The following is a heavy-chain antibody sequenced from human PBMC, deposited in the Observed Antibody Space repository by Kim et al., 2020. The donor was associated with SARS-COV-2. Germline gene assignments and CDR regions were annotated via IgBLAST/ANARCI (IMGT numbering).Heavy chain of an antibody. Sequence: RHSPSFQGQVTISADKSISTAYLQWSSLKASDTAMYYCARGGTSSRRFDYWGQGTLVTVSS. D-gene: IGHD2-2*01. CDR3: ARGGTSSRRFDY. J-gene: IGHJ4*02. V-gene: IGHV5-51*01.